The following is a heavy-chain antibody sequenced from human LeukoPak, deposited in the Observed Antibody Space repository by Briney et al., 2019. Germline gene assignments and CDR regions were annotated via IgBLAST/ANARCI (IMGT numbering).Heavy chain of an antibody. V-gene: IGHV4-4*07. D-gene: IGHD6-13*01. CDR2: IYTSGST. Sequence: PSETLSLTCTVSGGSISSYYWSWIRQPAGKGLEWIGRIYTSGSTNYNPSLKSRVTMSVDTSKNQFSLKLSSVTAADTAVYYCVREPIAAAGGLIDYWGQGTLVTVSS. CDR1: GGSISSYY. CDR3: VREPIAAAGGLIDY. J-gene: IGHJ4*02.